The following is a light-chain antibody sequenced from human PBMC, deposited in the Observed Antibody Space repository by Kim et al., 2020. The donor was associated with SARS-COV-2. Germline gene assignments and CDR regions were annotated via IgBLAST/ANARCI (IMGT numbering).Light chain of an antibody. Sequence: EIVLTQSPGTLSLSPGERATLSCRASEIVTSDYLAWFQQIPGQAPRLLIYSASKRAPGIPDRFSGSGSGTDFTLTITSLEPGDFAVYFCQQYGMSPHYTFGQGTKLEIK. CDR3: QQYGMSPHYT. V-gene: IGKV3-20*01. CDR1: EIVTSDY. CDR2: SAS. J-gene: IGKJ2*01.